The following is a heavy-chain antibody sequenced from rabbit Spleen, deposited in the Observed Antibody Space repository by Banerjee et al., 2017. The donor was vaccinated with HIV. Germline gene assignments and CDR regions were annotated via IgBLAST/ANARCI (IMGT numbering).Heavy chain of an antibody. D-gene: IGHD1-1*01. CDR2: IDVVKSGST. CDR1: GFSFSSSDY. J-gene: IGHJ6*01. V-gene: IGHV1S40*01. Sequence: QSLEESGGGLVQPEGSLALTCKASGFSFSSSDYICWVRQAPGKGLEWIACIDVVKSGSTYYATWAKGRFTISKTSSTTVTLQMTSLTAADTATYFCARDTSSSFSSYGMDLWGPGPLVTVS. CDR3: ARDTSSSFSSYGMDL.